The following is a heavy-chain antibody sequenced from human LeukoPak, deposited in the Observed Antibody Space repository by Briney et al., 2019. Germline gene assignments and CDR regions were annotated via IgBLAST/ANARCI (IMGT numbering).Heavy chain of an antibody. J-gene: IGHJ4*02. V-gene: IGHV1-18*01. CDR2: ISAYNGNT. Sequence: GASVKVSCKASGYTFTSYGISWVRQAPGQGLEWMGWISAYNGNTNYAQKLQGRVTMTTDTSTSTAYMELRSLRSDDTAVYYCARDNYVLGFGELLFFLDYWGQGTLVTVSS. D-gene: IGHD3-10*01. CDR3: ARDNYVLGFGELLFFLDY. CDR1: GYTFTSYG.